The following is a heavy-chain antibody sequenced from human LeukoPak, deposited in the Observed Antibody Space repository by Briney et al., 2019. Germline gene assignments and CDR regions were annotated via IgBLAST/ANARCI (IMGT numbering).Heavy chain of an antibody. CDR1: GFTFSSYA. CDR3: AKKPSGYTYGGYFDY. Sequence: PGGSLRLSCAASGFTFSSYAMSWVRQAPGKGLEWVSAISGSGGSTYYADSAKGRFTISRDNSKNTLNLQMNSLRVEDTAVYYCAKKPSGYTYGGYFDYWGQGTLVTVSS. J-gene: IGHJ4*02. CDR2: ISGSGGST. D-gene: IGHD5-18*01. V-gene: IGHV3-23*01.